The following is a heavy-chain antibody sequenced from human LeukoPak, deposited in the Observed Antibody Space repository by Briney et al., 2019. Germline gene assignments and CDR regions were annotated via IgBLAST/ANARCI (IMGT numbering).Heavy chain of an antibody. D-gene: IGHD3-3*01. V-gene: IGHV4-59*08. CDR3: ARHVESTYYGFWSGYYMFDT. CDR1: GDSITNXS. Sequence: SXXLSLTCTVSGDSITNXSXXWIRQSPGXXXXXXXXXXXXGSTNXNXSLKSRVXXXVDTSKNQFSLQLTSVSAXDSAVYHCARHVESTYYGFWSGYYMFDTWGQGTLVTVSS. J-gene: IGHJ5*02. CDR2: XXXXGST.